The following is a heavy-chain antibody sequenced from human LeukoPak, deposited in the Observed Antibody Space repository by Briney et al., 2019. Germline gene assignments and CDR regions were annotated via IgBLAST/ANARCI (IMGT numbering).Heavy chain of an antibody. CDR2: IKSDGKT. J-gene: IGHJ1*01. CDR3: ARAPSEIGGYYPEYFRR. V-gene: IGHV3-74*01. D-gene: IGHD3-22*01. Sequence: GGSLRLSCAASGFTFSSYWMHWVRQAPGKGLVWVSRIKSDGKTNYADSVKGRFTISRDNAKNTVSLQMNSLRAEDTGVYYCARAPSEIGGYYPEYFRRLCQATLVTVSS. CDR1: GFTFSSYW.